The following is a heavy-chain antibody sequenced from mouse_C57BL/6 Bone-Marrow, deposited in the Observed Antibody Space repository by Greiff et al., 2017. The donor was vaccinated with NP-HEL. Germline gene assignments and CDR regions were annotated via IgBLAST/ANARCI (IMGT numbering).Heavy chain of an antibody. CDR3: ARSPSYYSKPFAY. D-gene: IGHD2-5*01. V-gene: IGHV1-59*01. CDR1: GYTFTSYW. Sequence: QVQLQQPGAELVRPGTSVKLSCKASGYTFTSYWMHWVKQRPGHGLEWIGVIDPSDSYTNYNQKFKGKATLTVDTSSSTAYMQLSSLTSEDSAVYYCARSPSYYSKPFAYWGQGTLVTVSA. CDR2: IDPSDSYT. J-gene: IGHJ3*01.